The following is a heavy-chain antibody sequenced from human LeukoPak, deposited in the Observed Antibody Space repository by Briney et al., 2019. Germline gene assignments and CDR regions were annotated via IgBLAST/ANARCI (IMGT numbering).Heavy chain of an antibody. V-gene: IGHV3-30-3*01. Sequence: PGRSLRLSCAASGFTFSNYAMHWVRQAPGKGLEWAAVILYDGSNKYYADSVKGRFTISRDNSKNTLNLQMNSLRAEDTAVYYCASPIYTSSWPEHYYGMDVWGQGTTVTVSS. CDR1: GFTFSNYA. J-gene: IGHJ6*02. CDR3: ASPIYTSSWPEHYYGMDV. CDR2: ILYDGSNK. D-gene: IGHD6-13*01.